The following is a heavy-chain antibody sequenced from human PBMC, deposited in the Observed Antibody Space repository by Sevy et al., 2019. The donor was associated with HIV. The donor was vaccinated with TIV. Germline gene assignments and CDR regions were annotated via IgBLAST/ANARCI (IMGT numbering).Heavy chain of an antibody. D-gene: IGHD3-22*01. CDR2: FDPEDGET. J-gene: IGHJ4*02. CDR1: GYTLTELS. V-gene: IGHV1-24*01. Sequence: ASVKVSCKVSGYTLTELSMHWVRQAPGKGLEWMGGFDPEDGETIYAQKFQGRVTMTEDTSTDTAYMELSSLRSEDTAVYYCATMESYYDSTTYLNGDYWGQGTLVTVSS. CDR3: ATMESYYDSTTYLNGDY.